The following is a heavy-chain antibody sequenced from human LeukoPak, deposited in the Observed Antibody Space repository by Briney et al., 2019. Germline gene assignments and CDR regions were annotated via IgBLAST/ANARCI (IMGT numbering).Heavy chain of an antibody. D-gene: IGHD2-21*01. J-gene: IGHJ4*02. Sequence: SETLSLTCTVSGYSISSGYYWGWIRQPPGKGLEWIGIIHHSGITYYKPSLKSRVTISVDTSKNQFSLKLSSVTAADTAVYYCATGQVRDYFEYWGQGTLVTVSS. CDR1: GYSISSGYY. CDR3: ATGQVRDYFEY. V-gene: IGHV4-38-2*02. CDR2: IHHSGIT.